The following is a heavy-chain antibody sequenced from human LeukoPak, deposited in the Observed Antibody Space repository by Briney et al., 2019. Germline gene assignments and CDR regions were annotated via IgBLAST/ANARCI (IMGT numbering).Heavy chain of an antibody. V-gene: IGHV4-4*07. CDR3: ARSRPIRGWFDP. D-gene: IGHD1-14*01. CDR1: GGSISSYY. CDR2: ISTSGST. J-gene: IGHJ5*02. Sequence: SETLSLTCTVSGGSISSYYWSWIRQPAGKGLESIGHISTSGSTNYNPSLKSRVTMSVDTSKNQFSLKLSSVTAADTAVYYCARSRPIRGWFDPWGQGTLVTVSS.